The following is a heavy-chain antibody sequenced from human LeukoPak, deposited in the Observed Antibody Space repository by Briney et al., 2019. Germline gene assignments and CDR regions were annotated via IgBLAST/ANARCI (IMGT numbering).Heavy chain of an antibody. CDR2: ISGSGGSS. V-gene: IGHV3-23*01. D-gene: IGHD6-13*01. Sequence: PGGSLRLSCAASGFTFSSYAMSWVRQAPGKGLEWVSGISGSGGSSYYADSVKGRFTISRDNSKNTLYMQMTNLRAEDTAVYYCARDEGYGTFYGFDIWGQGTMVTVSS. CDR3: ARDEGYGTFYGFDI. J-gene: IGHJ3*02. CDR1: GFTFSSYA.